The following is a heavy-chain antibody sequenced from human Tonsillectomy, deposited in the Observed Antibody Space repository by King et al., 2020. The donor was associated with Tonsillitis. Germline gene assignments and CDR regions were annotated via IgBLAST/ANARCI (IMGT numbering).Heavy chain of an antibody. CDR3: ARSGEGLTTVTTD. D-gene: IGHD4-11*01. Sequence: VQLVESGGRLVQPGGSLRLSCAASGFTFLNYGMSWVRQAPGKGLEWVSVVSGSGGTTYYADSVKGRLTISSDNSNDTLYLHMNNLTGEDTAVYYCARSGEGLTTVTTDWGQGTLVSVSS. CDR1: GFTFLNYG. V-gene: IGHV3-23*04. J-gene: IGHJ4*02. CDR2: VSGSGGTT.